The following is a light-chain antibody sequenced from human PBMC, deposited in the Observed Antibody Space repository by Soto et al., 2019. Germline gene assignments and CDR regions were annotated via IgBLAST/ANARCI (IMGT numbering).Light chain of an antibody. V-gene: IGLV2-14*01. CDR2: EVS. CDR3: SSYTRSSTSYV. Sequence: SVLTQPASVSGTTGQSITISCMGIRSDVGGYNYVSWYQQHPGKAPKLMIYEVSNRPSSVSNRFSGSKSGNTASLTISGIQAEDEADYYCSSYTRSSTSYVFGTGTKVTVL. CDR1: RSDVGGYNY. J-gene: IGLJ1*01.